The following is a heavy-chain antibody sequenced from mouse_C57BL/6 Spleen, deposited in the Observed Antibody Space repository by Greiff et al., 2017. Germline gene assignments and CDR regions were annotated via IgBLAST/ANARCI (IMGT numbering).Heavy chain of an antibody. D-gene: IGHD1-1*01. CDR1: GFNIKDYY. J-gene: IGHJ4*01. CDR2: IDPEDGET. V-gene: IGHV14-2*01. Sequence: EVKLMQSGAELVKPGASVKMSCTASGFNIKDYYMHWVKQRTEQGLEWIGRIDPEDGETKYDPKFQGKATITVDTSSNTTYLQLSSLTSESTAVYYFAFYYYGRREAYYYDMDYWGQGTSVTVSS. CDR3: AFYYYGRREAYYYDMDY.